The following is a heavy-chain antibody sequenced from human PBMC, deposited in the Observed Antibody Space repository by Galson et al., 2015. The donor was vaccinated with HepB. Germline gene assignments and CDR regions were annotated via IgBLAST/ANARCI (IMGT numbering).Heavy chain of an antibody. J-gene: IGHJ1*01. V-gene: IGHV4-39*01. Sequence: SETLSLTCTVSGGSISRNNYYWGWIRQPPGKGLEWIGSIYYSGNTYNGITYYNPSLKSRVTISVDTSKNRFSLVLSSVTAADTAVYYCARHEFSDYVWGTNRVRLEYFRHWGQGTLVTVSS. CDR1: GGSISRNNYY. CDR3: ARHEFSDYVWGTNRVRLEYFRH. CDR2: IYYSGNTYNGIT. D-gene: IGHD3-16*02.